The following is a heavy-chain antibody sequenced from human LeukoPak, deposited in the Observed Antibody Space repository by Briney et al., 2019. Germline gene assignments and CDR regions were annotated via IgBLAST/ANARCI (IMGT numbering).Heavy chain of an antibody. CDR1: GFTFSSYW. CDR3: AKDAPYYYDSSGYYGLFDY. CDR2: ISGSGGST. J-gene: IGHJ4*02. D-gene: IGHD3-22*01. Sequence: GGSLRLSCAASGFTFSSYWMSWVRQAPGKGLEWVSAISGSGGSTYYADSVKGRFTISRDNSKNTLYLQMNSLRAEDTAVYYCAKDAPYYYDSSGYYGLFDYWGREPWSPSPQ. V-gene: IGHV3-23*01.